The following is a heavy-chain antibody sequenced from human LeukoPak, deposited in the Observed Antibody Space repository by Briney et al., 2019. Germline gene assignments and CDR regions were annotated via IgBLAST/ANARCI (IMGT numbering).Heavy chain of an antibody. Sequence: QTGGSLRLSCVASGFTFSSYSMNWVRQAPGKGLEWVSYISITSDTIYYAESVKGRFTISRDNAKNSLYLQMDSLRDEDTAVYYCARDLHWGFDYWGQGSLVTVS. V-gene: IGHV3-48*02. J-gene: IGHJ4*02. D-gene: IGHD7-27*01. CDR1: GFTFSSYS. CDR3: ARDLHWGFDY. CDR2: ISITSDTI.